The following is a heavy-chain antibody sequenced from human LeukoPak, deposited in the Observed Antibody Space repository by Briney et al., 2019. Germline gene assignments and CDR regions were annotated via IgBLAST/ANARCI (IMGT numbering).Heavy chain of an antibody. Sequence: PGGSLRLSCAASGFTFSSYAMSWVRQAPGKGLEWVSSISSSGSKIYYADSVKGRFTVSRDNAKNSLYLQMNSLRAEDTAVYYCARALEADYWGQGTLVTVSS. J-gene: IGHJ4*02. V-gene: IGHV3-21*01. CDR3: ARALEADY. CDR1: GFTFSSYA. CDR2: ISSSGSKI.